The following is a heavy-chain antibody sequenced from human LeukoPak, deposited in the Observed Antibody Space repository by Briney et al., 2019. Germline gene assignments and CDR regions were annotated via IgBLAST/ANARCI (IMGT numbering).Heavy chain of an antibody. CDR1: GGTFRSHI. CDR2: ITPIINSA. V-gene: IGHV1-69*08. Sequence: SVKVSCKTSGGTFRSHIFGWVRQAPGQGLEWMGRITPIINSAKYAQKFRDRLTITADTSTGTAYMELSSLTSEDTALYYCTRVNLRGSQYNWFDPWGQGTLVTVSS. CDR3: TRVNLRGSQYNWFDP. J-gene: IGHJ5*02. D-gene: IGHD1-26*01.